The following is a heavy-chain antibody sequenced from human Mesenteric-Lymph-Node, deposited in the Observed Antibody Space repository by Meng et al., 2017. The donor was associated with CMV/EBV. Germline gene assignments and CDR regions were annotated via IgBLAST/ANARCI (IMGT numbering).Heavy chain of an antibody. Sequence: GESLKISCAASGFTFSSYSMNWVRQAPGKGLEWVSYISSSSSTIYYADSVKGRFTISRDNAKNSLYLQMNSLRAEDTAVYYCARGKWELLYWGQGTLVTVSS. V-gene: IGHV3-48*04. CDR1: GFTFSSYS. CDR2: ISSSSSTI. J-gene: IGHJ4*02. CDR3: ARGKWELLY. D-gene: IGHD1-26*01.